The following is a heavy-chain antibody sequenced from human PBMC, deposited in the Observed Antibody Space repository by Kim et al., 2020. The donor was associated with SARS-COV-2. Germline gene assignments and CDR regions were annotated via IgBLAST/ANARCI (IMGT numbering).Heavy chain of an antibody. V-gene: IGHV3-23*01. J-gene: IGHJ4*02. Sequence: YAGPVKSRFTISKDKSKNSLSLQMNSLRGDDRAVYYCAKEARADTSALDGWGQGPLVTVSS. CDR3: AKEARADTSALDG.